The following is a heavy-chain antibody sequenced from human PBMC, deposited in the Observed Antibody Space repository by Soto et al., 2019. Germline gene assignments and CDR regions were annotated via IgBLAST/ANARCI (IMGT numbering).Heavy chain of an antibody. CDR1: GYSFTSYW. CDR3: ASSLGGYSSGWDPYVDYYYYGMDV. Sequence: PGESLKISCKGSGYSFTSYWIGWVRQMPGKGLEWMGIIYPGDSDTRYSPSFQGQVTISADKSISTAYLQWSSLKASDTAMYYCASSLGGYSSGWDPYVDYYYYGMDVWGQGTTVTVSS. J-gene: IGHJ6*02. D-gene: IGHD6-19*01. CDR2: IYPGDSDT. V-gene: IGHV5-51*01.